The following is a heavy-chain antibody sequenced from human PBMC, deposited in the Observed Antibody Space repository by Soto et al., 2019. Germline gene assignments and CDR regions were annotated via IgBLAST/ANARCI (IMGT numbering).Heavy chain of an antibody. CDR3: VRPLPSGRNYGLDV. J-gene: IGHJ6*02. D-gene: IGHD3-10*01. CDR2: IYDNGTT. V-gene: IGHV3-53*01. Sequence: GGSLRLSCAASGLTVSNAYMAWVWQAPGMGLEWVSVIYDNGTTYYADSVKGRFTISRDTSTNTLSLQMDSLRAEDTAVYYCVRPLPSGRNYGLDVWGQGTTVTVSS. CDR1: GLTVSNAY.